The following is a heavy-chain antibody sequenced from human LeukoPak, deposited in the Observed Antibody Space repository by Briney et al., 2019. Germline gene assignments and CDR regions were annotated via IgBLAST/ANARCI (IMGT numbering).Heavy chain of an antibody. CDR1: GGSISSGDYY. CDR3: ARVDLWDRYFDL. D-gene: IGHD3/OR15-3a*01. Sequence: PSQTLSLTCTVSGGSISSGDYYWSWIRQPPGKGLEWIGYIYYSGSTYYNPSLKSRVTISVDTSKNQFSLKLSSVTAADTAVYYCARVDLWDRYFDLWGRGTLVTVSS. V-gene: IGHV4-30-4*01. J-gene: IGHJ2*01. CDR2: IYYSGST.